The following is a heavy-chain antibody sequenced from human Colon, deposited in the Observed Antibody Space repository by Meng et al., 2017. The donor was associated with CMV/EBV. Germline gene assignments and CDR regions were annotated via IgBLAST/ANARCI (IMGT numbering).Heavy chain of an antibody. V-gene: IGHV4-30-4*08. CDR1: NGAISSGDYF. D-gene: IGHD4-23*01. Sequence: LRLSCTVSNGAISSGDYFWSWIRQSPGKGLEWIGYINYSGSTYYNPSLLRRLTISLDTSKNQFSLKLTSVTAADTAVYYCARRRTYGGNIGWAYYFDYWGQGTLVTVSS. CDR2: INYSGST. CDR3: ARRRTYGGNIGWAYYFDY. J-gene: IGHJ4*02.